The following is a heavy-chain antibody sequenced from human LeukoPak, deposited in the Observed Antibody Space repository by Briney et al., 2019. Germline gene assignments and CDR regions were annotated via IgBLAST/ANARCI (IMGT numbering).Heavy chain of an antibody. Sequence: ASVKVSCKASGYTFTSYYMHWLRQAPGQGLEWMGIINPSGGSTSYAQKFQGRVTMTRDTSTSTVYMELSSLRSEDTAVYYCARDSAKTYSSTLFDAFDIWGQGTMVTVSS. J-gene: IGHJ3*02. CDR2: INPSGGST. D-gene: IGHD6-13*01. V-gene: IGHV1-46*01. CDR1: GYTFTSYY. CDR3: ARDSAKTYSSTLFDAFDI.